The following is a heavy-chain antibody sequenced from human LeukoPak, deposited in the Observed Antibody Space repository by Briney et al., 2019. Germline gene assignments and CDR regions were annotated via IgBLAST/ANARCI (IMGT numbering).Heavy chain of an antibody. J-gene: IGHJ4*02. CDR3: ARDRGSSYVAGY. CDR2: ISTNSGNT. D-gene: IGHD3-16*01. CDR1: GYTFPSYG. Sequence: GASVKVSCKASGYTFPSYGISWVRQAPGHGLEWMGWISTNSGNTKYARELQGRVTLTTDTSATTAYMELMSLRSDDTAVYYCARDRGSSYVAGYWGQGTLVTVSS. V-gene: IGHV1-18*01.